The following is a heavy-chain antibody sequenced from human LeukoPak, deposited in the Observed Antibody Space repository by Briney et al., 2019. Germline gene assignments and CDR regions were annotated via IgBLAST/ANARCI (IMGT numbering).Heavy chain of an antibody. V-gene: IGHV3-7*01. Sequence: GGSLRLSCAASGFTFSSYWMSWVRQAPGKGLEWVANIKQDGSNKYYADSVKGRFTISRDNSKNTLYLQMNSLRAEDTAVYYCAKVIWFGEFPTDYWGQGTLVTVSS. CDR2: IKQDGSNK. D-gene: IGHD3-10*01. CDR1: GFTFSSYW. J-gene: IGHJ4*02. CDR3: AKVIWFGEFPTDY.